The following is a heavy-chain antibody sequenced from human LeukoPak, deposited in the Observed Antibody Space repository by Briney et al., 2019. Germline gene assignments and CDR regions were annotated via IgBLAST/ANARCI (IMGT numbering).Heavy chain of an antibody. D-gene: IGHD2-2*01. J-gene: IGHJ4*02. V-gene: IGHV3-30-3*01. CDR1: GFTFSSYA. CDR2: ISYDGSNK. CDR3: AREAYRLLPNY. Sequence: GGSLRLSCAASGFTFSSYAMHWVRQAPGKGLEWVAVISYDGSNKYYADSVKGRFTISRDNSKNTLYLQMNSLRAEDTAVYYCAREAYRLLPNYWGQGTLVTVSS.